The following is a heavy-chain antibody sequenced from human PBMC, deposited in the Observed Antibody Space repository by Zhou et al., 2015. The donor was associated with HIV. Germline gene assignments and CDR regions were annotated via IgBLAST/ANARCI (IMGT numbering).Heavy chain of an antibody. D-gene: IGHD3-22*01. CDR3: ARDNGPYYYDSSGYMTNYFDY. CDR2: IIPIFGTA. J-gene: IGHJ4*02. V-gene: IGHV1-69*01. CDR1: GGTFSSYA. Sequence: QVQLVQSGAEVKKPGSSVKVSCKASGGTFSSYAISWVRQAPGQGLEWMGGIIPIFGTANYAQKFQGRVTITADESTSTAYMELSSLRSEDTAVYYCARDNGPYYYDSSGYMTNYFDYWGQGTLVTVSS.